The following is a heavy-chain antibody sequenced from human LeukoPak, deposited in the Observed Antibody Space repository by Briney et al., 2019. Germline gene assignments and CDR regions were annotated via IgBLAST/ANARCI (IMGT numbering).Heavy chain of an antibody. CDR2: IYYSGST. CDR3: ARLFPYCTNVVCYPPEDY. V-gene: IGHV4-39*01. Sequence: PSETLSLTCTVSGGSFSSGSYYWGWIRQPPGKGLEWIGSIYYSGSTYCNPSLKSRVTISVDTSKNQFSLKLSSVTAADTAVYYCARLFPYCTNVVCYPPEDYWGQGTLVTVSS. J-gene: IGHJ4*02. CDR1: GGSFSSGSYY. D-gene: IGHD2-8*01.